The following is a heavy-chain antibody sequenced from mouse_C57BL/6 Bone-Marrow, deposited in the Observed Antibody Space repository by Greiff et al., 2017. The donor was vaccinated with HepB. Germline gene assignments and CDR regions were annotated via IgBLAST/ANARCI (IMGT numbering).Heavy chain of an antibody. J-gene: IGHJ4*01. Sequence: EVMLVESGGGLVKPGGSLKLSCAASGFTFSDYGMHWVRQAPEKGLEWVAYISSGSSTIYYADTVKGRFTISSDNAKNTLFLQMTSLRSEDTAMYYCARPCNTKDYAMDYWGQGTSVTVSS. V-gene: IGHV5-17*01. D-gene: IGHD2-1*01. CDR1: GFTFSDYG. CDR2: ISSGSSTI. CDR3: ARPCNTKDYAMDY.